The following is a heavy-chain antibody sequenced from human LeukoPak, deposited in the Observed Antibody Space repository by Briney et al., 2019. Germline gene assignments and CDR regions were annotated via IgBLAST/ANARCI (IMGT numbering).Heavy chain of an antibody. CDR3: ATGVQRYYGGNSEALDY. V-gene: IGHV1-24*01. CDR1: GYTLTELS. CDR2: FDPEDGET. Sequence: GASVKVSCKVSGYTLTELSMHWVRQAPGKGLEWMGGFDPEDGETIYAQKFQGRVTMTEDTSTDTAYMELSSLRSEDPAVYYCATGVQRYYGGNSEALDYWGQGTLVTVSS. D-gene: IGHD4-23*01. J-gene: IGHJ4*02.